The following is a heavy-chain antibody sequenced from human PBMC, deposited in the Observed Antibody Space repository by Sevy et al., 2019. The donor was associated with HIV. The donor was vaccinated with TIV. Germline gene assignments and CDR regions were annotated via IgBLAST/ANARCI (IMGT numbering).Heavy chain of an antibody. CDR3: ARVPPDYDSNVSDF. CDR2: ISGTGNNI. V-gene: IGHV3-48*02. J-gene: IGHJ4*02. D-gene: IGHD3-22*01. CDR1: GFTFSSHS. Sequence: GGSLRLSCAASGFTFSSHSMNWVRQTPGKGLEWISWISGTGNNIYYADSVKGRFTISRDNAKNSLYLQLKSLRDEDMAIYYCARVPPDYDSNVSDFWGQGSLVTVSS.